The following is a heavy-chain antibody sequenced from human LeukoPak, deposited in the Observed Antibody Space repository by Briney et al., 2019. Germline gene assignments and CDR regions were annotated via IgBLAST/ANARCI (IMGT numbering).Heavy chain of an antibody. J-gene: IGHJ3*02. CDR2: ISYDGVTK. D-gene: IGHD1-7*01. Sequence: GGSLRLSCAASEFSFGSYGMHWVRQAPGKGLEWVAVISYDGVTKYYTDSVKGRFTISRDNSKNSLYLQMNSLRAEDTAVYYCARVGITGTTSAFDIWGQGTMVTVSS. V-gene: IGHV3-30*03. CDR3: ARVGITGTTSAFDI. CDR1: EFSFGSYG.